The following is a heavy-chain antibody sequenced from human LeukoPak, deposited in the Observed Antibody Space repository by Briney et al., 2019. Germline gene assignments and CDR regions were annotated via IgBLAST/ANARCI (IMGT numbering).Heavy chain of an antibody. Sequence: GGSLRLSCAASGFTFINYWMHWVRQAPGMGLVWVSRINSDGSSTTYADSVKGRFTISRDNAKDTLYLQMNSLRAEDTAVYYCATTRSYGSSIDYWGQGTLVTVSS. CDR2: INSDGSST. D-gene: IGHD5-18*01. CDR1: GFTFINYW. J-gene: IGHJ4*02. V-gene: IGHV3-74*01. CDR3: ATTRSYGSSIDY.